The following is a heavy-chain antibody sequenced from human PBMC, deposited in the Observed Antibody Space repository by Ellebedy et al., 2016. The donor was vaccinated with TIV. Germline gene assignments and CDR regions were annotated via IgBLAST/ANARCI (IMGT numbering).Heavy chain of an antibody. CDR3: VRALAAAASY. J-gene: IGHJ4*02. V-gene: IGHV3-7*01. CDR2: IKQDGSEK. D-gene: IGHD6-13*01. Sequence: GGSLRLSXAASGFTFSSYWMHWVRQAPGKGLAWVANIKQDGSEKYYVGSVKGRFTISRDNAKNSLYLQMHSLRVEDTALYYCVRALAAAASYWGQGTLVTVSS. CDR1: GFTFSSYW.